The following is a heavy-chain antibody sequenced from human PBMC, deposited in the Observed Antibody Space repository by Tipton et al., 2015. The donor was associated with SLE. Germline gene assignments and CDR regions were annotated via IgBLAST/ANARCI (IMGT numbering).Heavy chain of an antibody. D-gene: IGHD7-27*01. CDR2: IYYSGST. V-gene: IGHV4-39*07. CDR3: ARVANWGLFDY. Sequence: TLCLTCTVSGGSISSSSYYWGWIRQPPGKGLEWIGSIYYSGSTYYNPSLKSRVTISVDTSKNQFSLKLSSVTAADTAVYYCARVANWGLFDYWGQGTLVTVSS. J-gene: IGHJ4*02. CDR1: GGSISSSSYY.